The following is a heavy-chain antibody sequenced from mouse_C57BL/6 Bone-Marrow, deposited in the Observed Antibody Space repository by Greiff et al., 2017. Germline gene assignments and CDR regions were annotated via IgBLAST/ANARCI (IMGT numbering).Heavy chain of an antibody. CDR1: GYTFTSYD. J-gene: IGHJ1*03. CDR3: ARCLIATVVRDWYFDV. V-gene: IGHV1-85*01. Sequence: QVQLQQSGPELVKPGASVKLSCKASGYTFTSYDINWVKQRPGQGLEWIGWIYPRDGSTKYNEKFKGKATLTVDTSSSTAYMELHSLTSEDSAVYFCARCLIATVVRDWYFDVWGTGTTVTVSS. D-gene: IGHD1-1*01. CDR2: IYPRDGST.